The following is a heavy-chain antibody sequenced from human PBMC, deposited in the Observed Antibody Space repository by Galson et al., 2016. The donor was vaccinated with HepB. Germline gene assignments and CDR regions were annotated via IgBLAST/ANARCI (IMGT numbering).Heavy chain of an antibody. Sequence: TLSLTCTVSGGSITSGGYYWSWIRQHPGKGLEWVGYIYSSGSTYYNSSLKSRVTISVDTSKNQFSLKLSSVTAADTAVYYCALSTGFLEWLFDYWGQGTLVTVSS. CDR3: ALSTGFLEWLFDY. V-gene: IGHV4-31*03. D-gene: IGHD3-3*01. CDR1: GGSITSGGYY. J-gene: IGHJ4*02. CDR2: IYSSGST.